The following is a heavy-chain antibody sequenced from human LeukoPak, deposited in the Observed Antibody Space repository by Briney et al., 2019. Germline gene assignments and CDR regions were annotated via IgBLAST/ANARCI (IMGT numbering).Heavy chain of an antibody. CDR1: GGSISSYY. CDR2: IYYSGST. D-gene: IGHD1-1*01. J-gene: IGHJ4*02. Sequence: SETLSLTCTVPGGSISSYYWSWIRQPPGKGLEWIGYIYYSGSTNYNPSLKSRVTISVDTSKNQFSLKLSSVTAADTAVYYCARGPPPGPQLTPFDYWGQGTLVTVSS. CDR3: ARGPPPGPQLTPFDY. V-gene: IGHV4-59*01.